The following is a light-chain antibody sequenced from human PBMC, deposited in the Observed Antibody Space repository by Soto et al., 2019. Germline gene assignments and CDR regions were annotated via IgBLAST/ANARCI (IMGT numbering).Light chain of an antibody. CDR1: QTISSY. J-gene: IGKJ4*01. CDR2: TAP. CDR3: QQSYNSPRT. Sequence: IQMTQSPSSLSASVGDRVTITCRAGQTISSYLNWYQQKPGKAPKLLIYTAPSLQSGVPSRFSGSGSGTDFTLTISSLQPEDFATYYCQQSYNSPRTFGGGTKVEIK. V-gene: IGKV1-39*01.